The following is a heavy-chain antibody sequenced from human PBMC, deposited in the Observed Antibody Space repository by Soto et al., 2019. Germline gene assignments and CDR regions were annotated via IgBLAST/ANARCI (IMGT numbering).Heavy chain of an antibody. Sequence: SETLSLTCTVSGGSITSSSYYWGWIRQPPGKGLEWIGNIYYSGSTYYNPSLKSRVTISVDTSKNQFSLKLSSVTAADTAVYYCMLGSGWKDFDYWGQGTLVTRLL. J-gene: IGHJ4*02. CDR2: IYYSGST. D-gene: IGHD3-22*01. CDR1: GGSITSSSYY. V-gene: IGHV4-39*01. CDR3: MLGSGWKDFDY.